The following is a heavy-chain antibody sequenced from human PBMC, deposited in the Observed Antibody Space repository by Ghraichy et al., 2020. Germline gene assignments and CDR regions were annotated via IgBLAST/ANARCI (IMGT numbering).Heavy chain of an antibody. CDR2: INPNSGGT. CDR3: ARGWVAAGSDYLPH. Sequence: ASVKVSCKASGYTFSGYYMHWVRQAPGQGLEWMGRINPNSGGTNYAQKFQGRVTMTRDTPINTVYMELITLRSDDTAVYYWARGWVAAGSDYLPHWGQGTLVSVSS. D-gene: IGHD6-19*01. V-gene: IGHV1-2*02. J-gene: IGHJ1*01. CDR1: GYTFSGYY.